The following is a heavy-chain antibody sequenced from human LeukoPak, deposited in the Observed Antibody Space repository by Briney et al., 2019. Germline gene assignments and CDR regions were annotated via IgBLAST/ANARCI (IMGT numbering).Heavy chain of an antibody. D-gene: IGHD4-17*01. CDR2: IRSEANSYAT. J-gene: IGHJ6*02. CDR1: GFTFSNAW. CDR3: ASPIHNGDYDYFYGMDV. Sequence: GGSLRLSCAASGFTFSNAWMSWVRQAPGKGLEWVGRIRSEANSYATAYAASVKGRFTISRDDSKNTVYLQMNSLKTEDTAVYFCASPIHNGDYDYFYGMDVWGQGTTVTVSS. V-gene: IGHV3-73*01.